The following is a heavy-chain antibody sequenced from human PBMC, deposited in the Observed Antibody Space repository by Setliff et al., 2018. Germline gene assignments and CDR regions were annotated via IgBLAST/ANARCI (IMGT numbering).Heavy chain of an antibody. CDR1: GGSFSSSNYY. D-gene: IGHD3-22*01. CDR3: ARHTYYYDSSGYYYIGYFDY. Sequence: PSETLSLTCTVSGGSFSSSNYYWGWIRQPPGKGLEWIGSIYYRGNTYYNPSLKSRVTISVDTSKNQFSLKLSSVRAADTAMFYCARHTYYYDSSGYYYIGYFDYWGQGTLVTVSS. CDR2: IYYRGNT. V-gene: IGHV4-39*01. J-gene: IGHJ4*02.